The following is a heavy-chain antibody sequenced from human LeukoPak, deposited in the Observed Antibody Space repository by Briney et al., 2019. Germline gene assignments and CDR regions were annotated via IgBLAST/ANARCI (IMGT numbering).Heavy chain of an antibody. D-gene: IGHD1-26*01. CDR2: IRYDGSTK. J-gene: IGHJ4*02. CDR3: ARGQASGRPYSGIDY. V-gene: IGHV3-33*01. Sequence: GGSLRLSCAVSGFTFSSNGMHWVRQAPGKGLEWVAVIRYDGSTKHYTDSVKGRFTISRDNSKNTLYLEMNSLRAEDTAVYYCARGQASGRPYSGIDYWGQGTLVTVSS. CDR1: GFTFSSNG.